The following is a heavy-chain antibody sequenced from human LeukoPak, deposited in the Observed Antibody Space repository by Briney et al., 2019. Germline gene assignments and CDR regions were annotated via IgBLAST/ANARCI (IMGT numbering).Heavy chain of an antibody. CDR2: ISASGTTT. CDR3: ARVVGYYGSGNYYFDY. CDR1: GYTFSHYE. V-gene: IGHV3-48*03. J-gene: IGHJ4*02. D-gene: IGHD3-10*01. Sequence: GGSLRLSCAASGYTFSHYEMNWVRQAPEKGLEWLSFISASGTTTYYADSVKGRFTSSRDNAKNSLYLQMNSLRVEDTAAYFCARVVGYYGSGNYYFDYWGQGTLVTVSS.